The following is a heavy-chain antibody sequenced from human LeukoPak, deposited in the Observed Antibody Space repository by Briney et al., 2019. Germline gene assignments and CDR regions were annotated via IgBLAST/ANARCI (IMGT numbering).Heavy chain of an antibody. D-gene: IGHD2-2*01. CDR3: ARQRCSSTSCPIDY. V-gene: IGHV3-21*01. CDR2: ISSSSYI. J-gene: IGHJ4*02. Sequence: GGSLRLSCAASGFTFSSYSMNWVRQAPGKGLEWVSSISSSSYIYYADSVKGRFTISRDNAKNSLYLQMNSLRAEDTAVYYCARQRCSSTSCPIDYWGQGTLVTVSS. CDR1: GFTFSSYS.